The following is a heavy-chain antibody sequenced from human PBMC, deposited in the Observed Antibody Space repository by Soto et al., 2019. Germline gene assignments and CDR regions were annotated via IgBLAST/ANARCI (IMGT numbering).Heavy chain of an antibody. CDR2: IYYSGST. CDR1: GGSISSGGYY. J-gene: IGHJ5*02. Sequence: QVQLQESGPGLVKPSQTLSLTCTVSGGSISSGGYYWSWIRQHPGKGLEWIGYIYYSGSTYYNPSLRSRGTISVETSKNQFSLKRSSVTAADTAVYYCARERITMVRGVIMAWFDPWGQGTLVTVSS. V-gene: IGHV4-31*03. D-gene: IGHD3-10*01. CDR3: ARERITMVRGVIMAWFDP.